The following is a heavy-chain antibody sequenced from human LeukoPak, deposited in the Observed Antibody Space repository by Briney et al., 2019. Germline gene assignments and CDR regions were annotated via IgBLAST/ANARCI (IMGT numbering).Heavy chain of an antibody. CDR3: ARGLTVTNWFDP. V-gene: IGHV1-69*04. CDR2: IIPILGIA. J-gene: IGHJ5*02. Sequence: RASVKVSCKASGGTFSSYAISWVRQAPGQGLEWMGRIIPILGIANYAQKFQGRVTITADKSTSTAYMELSSLRSEDTAVYYCARGLTVTNWFDPWGRGTLVTVSS. D-gene: IGHD4-17*01. CDR1: GGTFSSYA.